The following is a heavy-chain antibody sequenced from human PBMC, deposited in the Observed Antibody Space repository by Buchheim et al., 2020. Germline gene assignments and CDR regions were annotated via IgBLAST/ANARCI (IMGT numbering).Heavy chain of an antibody. Sequence: QVQLQESGPGLVKPSETLSLTCTVSGGSISNYYWSWIRQPPGKGLEWIGYIYYSGSTNYNPSLKSRVTISVDTSKNQFSLPLSSVTAADTAVYYCARGYCSGGSCHIFDYWGQGTL. J-gene: IGHJ4*02. CDR3: ARGYCSGGSCHIFDY. CDR1: GGSISNYY. V-gene: IGHV4-59*01. CDR2: IYYSGST. D-gene: IGHD2-15*01.